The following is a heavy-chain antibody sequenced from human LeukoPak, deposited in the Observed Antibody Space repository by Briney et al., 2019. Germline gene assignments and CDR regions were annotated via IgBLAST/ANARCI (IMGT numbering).Heavy chain of an antibody. CDR2: ISGSGGST. CDR3: ANSRAYFDY. J-gene: IGHJ4*02. V-gene: IGHV3-23*01. CDR1: GFTFSSYA. D-gene: IGHD3-10*01. Sequence: QTGGSLRLSCAASGFTFSSYAMSWVRQAPGKGLEWVSAISGSGGSTYYADSVKGRFAVSRDNSKNTLYLQMNSLRAEDTAVYYCANSRAYFDYWGQGTLVTVSS.